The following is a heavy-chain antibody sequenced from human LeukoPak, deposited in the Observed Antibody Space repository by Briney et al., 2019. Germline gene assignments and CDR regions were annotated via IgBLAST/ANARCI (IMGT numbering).Heavy chain of an antibody. D-gene: IGHD3-22*01. Sequence: SETLSLTCTVSGGSISSSGYDWGWIRQPPGKGLEWIGSIYYSGSTYYNPSLKSRVTISVDTSKNQFSLKLSSVTAADTAVYCCARRNYYDSSGFDYWGQGTLVTVSS. J-gene: IGHJ4*02. CDR1: GGSISSSGYD. CDR3: ARRNYYDSSGFDY. V-gene: IGHV4-39*01. CDR2: IYYSGST.